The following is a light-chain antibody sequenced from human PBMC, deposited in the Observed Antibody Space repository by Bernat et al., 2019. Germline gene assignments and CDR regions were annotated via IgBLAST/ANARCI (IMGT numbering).Light chain of an antibody. CDR1: SSDVGGYKY. CDR3: CAHAGRFTWV. Sequence: QSALTQPRSVSGSPGQSVTISCTGTSSDVGGYKYVSWYQHQPDKVPKLMIYDISKRPSGVPDRFSGLRSGNTASMTISGLQAEDEADYHCCAHAGRFTWVFGGGTRLTVL. CDR2: DIS. J-gene: IGLJ3*02. V-gene: IGLV2-11*01.